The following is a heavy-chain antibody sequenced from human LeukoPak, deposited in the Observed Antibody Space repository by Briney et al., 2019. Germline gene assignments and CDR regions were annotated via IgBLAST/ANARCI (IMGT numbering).Heavy chain of an antibody. Sequence: PTGTSLRLPCAASGFTFSNYGMHWVRQAPGKGLEWVATITYDGSSEYYADSVKDRFTVSRDNSKNTLYLQMSSLKTEDTAVYYCAKRGDGGHKSLEYWGQGTLVIVSS. V-gene: IGHV3-30*18. J-gene: IGHJ4*02. CDR2: ITYDGSSE. D-gene: IGHD3-16*01. CDR1: GFTFSNYG. CDR3: AKRGDGGHKSLEY.